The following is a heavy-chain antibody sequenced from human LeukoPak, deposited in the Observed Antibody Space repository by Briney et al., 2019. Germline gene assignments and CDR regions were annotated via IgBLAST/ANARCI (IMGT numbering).Heavy chain of an antibody. J-gene: IGHJ6*02. CDR2: INHSGST. CDR1: GGSFSGYY. CDR3: ARGGKAVAGSRPRYGMDV. D-gene: IGHD6-19*01. Sequence: SETLSLTCAVYGGSFSGYYWSWIRQPPGKGLEWIGEINHSGSTNYNPSLKSRVTISIDTSKNQFSLKLSSVTAADTAVYYCARGGKAVAGSRPRYGMDVWGQGTTVTVSS. V-gene: IGHV4-34*01.